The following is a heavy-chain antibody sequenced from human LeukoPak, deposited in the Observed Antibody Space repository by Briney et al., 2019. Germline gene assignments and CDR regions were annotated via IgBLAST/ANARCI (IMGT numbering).Heavy chain of an antibody. J-gene: IGHJ6*03. D-gene: IGHD5-12*01. CDR3: AKGGGYEAQYYYSYLDV. V-gene: IGHV3-7*03. CDR2: IKQDGSEK. Sequence: GGSLRLSCAASGFTFSSYWMSWVRQAPGKGLEWVANIKQDGSEKYYVDSVKGRFTISRDNSKNTLYLQMNSLRAEDTAVYYCAKGGGYEAQYYYSYLDVWGKGTTVTISS. CDR1: GFTFSSYW.